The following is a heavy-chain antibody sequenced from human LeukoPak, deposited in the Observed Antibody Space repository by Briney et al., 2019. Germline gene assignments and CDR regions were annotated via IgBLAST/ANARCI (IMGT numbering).Heavy chain of an antibody. Sequence: SETLSLTCTVSGGSISSYYWSWIRQPAGKGLEWIGYIYYSGSTNYNPSLKSRVTISVDTSKNQFSLKLSSVTAADTAIYYCARGIESYGDYGYWGQGILVTVSS. CDR1: GGSISSYY. D-gene: IGHD4-17*01. V-gene: IGHV4-59*01. J-gene: IGHJ4*02. CDR3: ARGIESYGDYGY. CDR2: IYYSGST.